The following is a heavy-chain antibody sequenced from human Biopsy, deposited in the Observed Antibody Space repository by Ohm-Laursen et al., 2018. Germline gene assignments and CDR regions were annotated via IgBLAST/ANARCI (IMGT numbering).Heavy chain of an antibody. CDR2: IYHSGST. J-gene: IGHJ4*02. V-gene: IGHV4-38-2*01. CDR3: ARGQALKSFDY. CDR1: GYSISSGYY. Sequence: SETLSLTCAVSGYSISSGYYWGWIRQPPGKGLEWIGSIYHSGSTYSNPSLKSRVTISVDTSKNQFSLKLSSVTAADTAGYYCARGQALKSFDYWGQGTLVTVSS.